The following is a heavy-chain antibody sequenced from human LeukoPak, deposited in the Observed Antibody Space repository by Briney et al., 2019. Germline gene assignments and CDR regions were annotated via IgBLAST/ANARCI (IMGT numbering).Heavy chain of an antibody. Sequence: ASVKVSCTASGHTFTGYYMHWVRQAPGQGLEWLGWINPKSGVKNYAQKFQGRITLTRDTSITTVYMELSSLTSGDTAVYYCGSGQWLVGVFYWGQGALVTVSS. V-gene: IGHV1-2*02. CDR2: INPKSGVK. D-gene: IGHD6-19*01. J-gene: IGHJ4*02. CDR3: GSGQWLVGVFY. CDR1: GHTFTGYY.